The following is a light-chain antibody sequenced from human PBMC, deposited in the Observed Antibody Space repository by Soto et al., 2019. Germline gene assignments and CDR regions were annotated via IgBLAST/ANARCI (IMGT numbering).Light chain of an antibody. Sequence: QSPLTHPAPVAGSPGQSITISCTGTSSDVGGYNYVSRYQQHSGKSPKLMIYEVSNRPSGVSNRFSGSKSGNTASLTISGLQAEDEADYYCSSYTSSSTLDVVCGGGTKVTVL. CDR2: EVS. V-gene: IGLV2-14*01. J-gene: IGLJ2*01. CDR3: SSYTSSSTLDVV. CDR1: SSDVGGYNY.